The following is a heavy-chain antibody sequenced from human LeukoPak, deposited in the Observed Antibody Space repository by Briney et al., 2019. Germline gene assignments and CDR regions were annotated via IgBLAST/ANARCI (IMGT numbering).Heavy chain of an antibody. CDR1: GYSFTSYW. CDR2: IYPGDSDT. V-gene: IGHV5-51*01. D-gene: IGHD3-22*01. J-gene: IGHJ4*02. Sequence: GESLKISCKGSGYSFTSYWIGWVRQMPGKGLEWMGIIYPGDSDTRYSPSFQGQVTISADKTISTAYLQWSSLKASDTAMYHCARRYYDSSSYYYCDYWGQGTLVTVSS. CDR3: ARRYYDSSSYYYCDY.